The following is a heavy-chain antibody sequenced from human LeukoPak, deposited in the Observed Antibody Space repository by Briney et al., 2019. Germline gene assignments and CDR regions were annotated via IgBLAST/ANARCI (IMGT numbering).Heavy chain of an antibody. V-gene: IGHV4-59*01. CDR3: ARGGIVATLPDAFDI. CDR2: IYYSGST. CDR1: GGSISSYY. J-gene: IGHJ3*02. Sequence: PSETLSLTCTVSGGSISSYYWSWIRQPPGKGLEWIGYIYYSGSTNYNPSLKSRVTISVDTSKNQFSLKLSSVTAADTAVYYCARGGIVATLPDAFDIWGQGTMVTVSS. D-gene: IGHD5-12*01.